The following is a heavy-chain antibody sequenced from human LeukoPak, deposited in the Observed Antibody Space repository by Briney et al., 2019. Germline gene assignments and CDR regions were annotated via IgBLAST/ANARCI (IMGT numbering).Heavy chain of an antibody. CDR1: GGSISSYY. J-gene: IGHJ5*02. CDR3: ARDSGTTGEVKFDP. D-gene: IGHD3-10*01. V-gene: IGHV4-4*07. Sequence: ETLSLTCTVSGGSISSYYWSWIRQPAGTALEWIGRIYTSGTITYNPSLKSRVTMSVDTSKNQFSLKLSSVTAADTAVYYCARDSGTTGEVKFDPWGQGTLVTVSS. CDR2: IYTSGTI.